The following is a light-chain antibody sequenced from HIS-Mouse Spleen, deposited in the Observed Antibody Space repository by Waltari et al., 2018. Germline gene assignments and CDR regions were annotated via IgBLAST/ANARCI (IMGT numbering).Light chain of an antibody. CDR2: GKN. CDR1: SLGSDY. Sequence: SSELTQDPAVSVALGQTVRITCQGDSLGSDYASWYQQKPGQAPVLVLYGKNNRPSGIPDRFSGSSSGNTASLTITGAQAEDEADYYCNSRDSSGNHVVFGGGTKLTVL. J-gene: IGLJ2*01. CDR3: NSRDSSGNHVV. V-gene: IGLV3-19*01.